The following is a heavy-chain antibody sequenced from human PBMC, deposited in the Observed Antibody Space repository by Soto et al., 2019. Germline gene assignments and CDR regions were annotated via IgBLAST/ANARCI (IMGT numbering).Heavy chain of an antibody. Sequence: PSETLSLTCTVSGDSVSSASFYWIWIRQAPGKGLEWIGFIYFSGSTNYNPSLKSRVTMSLDTSKNQFSLKLRSVTPADTAVYFCARVKSGRNWFDPWGQGTLVTV. CDR2: IYFSGST. D-gene: IGHD5-12*01. CDR3: ARVKSGRNWFDP. CDR1: GDSVSSASFY. V-gene: IGHV4-61*01. J-gene: IGHJ5*02.